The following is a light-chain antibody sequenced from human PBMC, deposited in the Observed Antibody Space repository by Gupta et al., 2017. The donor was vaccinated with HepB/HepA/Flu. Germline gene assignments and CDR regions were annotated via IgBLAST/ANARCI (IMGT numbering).Light chain of an antibody. V-gene: IGKV1-9*01. CDR2: AAF. CDR1: QAISSY. CDR3: QQLYIFPRT. J-gene: IGKJ1*01. Sequence: DIQLTQSPSFLSASVGDRVTITCRASQAISSYVAWYQQKPGKAPNLLIYAAFTLQNGVPSRFSGTGSGTEFTLTISSLQPEDFATYYCQQLYIFPRTFGPGTKVEIK.